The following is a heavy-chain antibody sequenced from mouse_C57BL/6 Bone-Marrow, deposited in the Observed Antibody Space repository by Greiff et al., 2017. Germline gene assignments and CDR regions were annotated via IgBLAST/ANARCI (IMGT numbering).Heavy chain of an antibody. CDR1: GYTFTDYY. V-gene: IGHV1-19*01. Sequence: VQLQQSGPVLVKPGASVKMSCKASGYTFTDYYMNWVKQSHGKSLEWIGVINPYNGGTSYNQKFKGKATLTVDKSSSTAYMELNSLTSEDSAVYYCARGSDLPFDYWGQGTTLTVSS. D-gene: IGHD2-1*01. CDR3: ARGSDLPFDY. J-gene: IGHJ2*01. CDR2: INPYNGGT.